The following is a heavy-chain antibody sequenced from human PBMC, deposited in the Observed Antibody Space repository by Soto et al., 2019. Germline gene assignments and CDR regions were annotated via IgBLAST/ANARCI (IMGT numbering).Heavy chain of an antibody. D-gene: IGHD3-3*01. J-gene: IGHJ6*03. V-gene: IGHV3-23*01. Sequence: PRGSLRLSCAASGFTFSSYAMSWVRKAPGKGLERVSDISGSGGSTYYADSVKGRFTISRDNSKNTLYLQMHSLRIDDTAVYFCAIENDFWHSYGTYHSYLDVWGKGTMVTVSS. CDR1: GFTFSSYA. CDR3: AIENDFWHSYGTYHSYLDV. CDR2: ISGSGGST.